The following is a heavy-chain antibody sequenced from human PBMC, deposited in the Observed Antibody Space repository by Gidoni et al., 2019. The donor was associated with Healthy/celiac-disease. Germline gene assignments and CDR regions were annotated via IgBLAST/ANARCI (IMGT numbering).Heavy chain of an antibody. Sequence: QVQLQQSGPGLVKPSQTLSLTCTVSGGSSSSGSYYWSWIRQPAGKGRAWIGRIYTSGSTNYNPSLKSRVTMSVDTSKNQFSRKLSYVTAADTAVYYCAREPSITIFGNDAFDIWGQGTMVTVSS. D-gene: IGHD3-3*01. CDR2: IYTSGST. CDR1: GGSSSSGSYY. J-gene: IGHJ3*02. V-gene: IGHV4-61*02. CDR3: AREPSITIFGNDAFDI.